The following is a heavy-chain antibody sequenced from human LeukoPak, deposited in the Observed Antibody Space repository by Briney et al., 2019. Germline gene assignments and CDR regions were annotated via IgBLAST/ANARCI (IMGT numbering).Heavy chain of an antibody. J-gene: IGHJ5*02. CDR1: GYTFTGYY. D-gene: IGHD2-8*01. CDR3: ARDGCTNGVCYPRDP. CDR2: INPNSGGT. Sequence: ASVKVSCKASGYTFTGYYMHWVRQAPGQGLEWMGRINPNSGGTNYAQKFQGRVTITADESTSTAYMELSSLRSEDTAVYYCARDGCTNGVCYPRDPWGQGTLVTVSS. V-gene: IGHV1-2*06.